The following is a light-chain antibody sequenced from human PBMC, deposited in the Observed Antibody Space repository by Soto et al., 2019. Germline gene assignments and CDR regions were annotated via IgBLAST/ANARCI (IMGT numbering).Light chain of an antibody. V-gene: IGKV3-20*01. Sequence: EIVLTQSPGTLSLSPGERATLSCRASQSVSSSYLAWYQQKPGQAPRLLIYGASSRATGIPDRFSGSGSGTEFALTINRLELEDFAVYYCHQFGSSPYTFGQGTKLEI. CDR2: GAS. J-gene: IGKJ2*01. CDR1: QSVSSSY. CDR3: HQFGSSPYT.